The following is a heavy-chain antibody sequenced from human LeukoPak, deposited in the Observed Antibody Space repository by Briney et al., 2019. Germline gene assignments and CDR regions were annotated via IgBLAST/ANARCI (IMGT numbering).Heavy chain of an antibody. CDR2: ISYDGSNK. CDR3: ARDLDGSGWYNQYYYYGMDV. Sequence: GGSLRLSCAASGFTFSSYAMHWVRQAPGKGLEWVAVISYDGSNKYYADSVKGRFTISRDNSKNTLYLQMNSLRAEDTAVYYCARDLDGSGWYNQYYYYGMDVWGQGTTVTVSS. D-gene: IGHD6-19*01. CDR1: GFTFSSYA. V-gene: IGHV3-30-3*01. J-gene: IGHJ6*02.